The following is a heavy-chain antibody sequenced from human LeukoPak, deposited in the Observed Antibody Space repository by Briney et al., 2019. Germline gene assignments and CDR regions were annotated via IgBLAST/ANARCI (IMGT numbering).Heavy chain of an antibody. V-gene: IGHV3-53*01. J-gene: IGHJ4*02. CDR2: IYADGTT. Sequence: PGGSLRLSCAASGITVSTNFMSWVRQAPGKGLEWVSMIYADGTTHYTDSVKGRFTISRGNSKSTLNLQMISLRAEDTAVYYCARWYCSSTSCYYDYWGQGTLVTVSS. CDR3: ARWYCSSTSCYYDY. D-gene: IGHD2-2*01. CDR1: GITVSTNF.